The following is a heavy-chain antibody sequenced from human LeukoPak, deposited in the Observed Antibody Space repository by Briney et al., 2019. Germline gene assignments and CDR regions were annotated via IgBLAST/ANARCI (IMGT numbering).Heavy chain of an antibody. D-gene: IGHD5-18*01. CDR2: INHIGST. CDR3: ARVPPRAATVYFDY. Sequence: SETLSLTCAVYGGSFSGYYWSWIRQPPGKGLEWIGEINHIGSTNYNPSLKSRVTISADKSNNQFSLQLSSVTAADTAVYYCARVPPRAATVYFDYWGQGTLVTVSS. V-gene: IGHV4-34*01. J-gene: IGHJ4*02. CDR1: GGSFSGYY.